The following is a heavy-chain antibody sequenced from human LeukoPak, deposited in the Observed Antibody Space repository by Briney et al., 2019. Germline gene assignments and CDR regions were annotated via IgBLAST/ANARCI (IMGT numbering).Heavy chain of an antibody. J-gene: IGHJ4*02. Sequence: GESLKISCKGSGYNFPTYWIAWVRQMPGKGLGWMGIIYPDDSDIRYSPSFQGQVTISADKSINTAYLQWSRLKASDTAMFYCARLDYGGSEVVDYWGQGTLVTVCS. CDR2: IYPDDSDI. CDR1: GYNFPTYW. CDR3: ARLDYGGSEVVDY. V-gene: IGHV5-51*01. D-gene: IGHD4-23*01.